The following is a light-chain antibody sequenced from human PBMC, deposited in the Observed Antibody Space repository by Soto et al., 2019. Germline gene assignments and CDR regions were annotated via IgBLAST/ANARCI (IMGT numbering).Light chain of an antibody. J-gene: IGKJ4*01. CDR1: RSMSRF. Sequence: DIQMTQSPSSLSASVGDRVTITCRTSRSMSRFLHWYQQKPGKAPKLLIYATSTLQSGVPARFSGSGSGTDFTLTIMNLHPEDSATYYCQQSNSTPRTFGGGTKVEIK. CDR2: ATS. V-gene: IGKV1-39*01. CDR3: QQSNSTPRT.